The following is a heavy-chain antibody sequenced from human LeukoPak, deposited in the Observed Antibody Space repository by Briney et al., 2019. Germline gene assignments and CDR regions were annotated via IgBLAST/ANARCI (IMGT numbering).Heavy chain of an antibody. CDR2: GSTSGST. CDR3: ARDLLFGSGNYYLDY. V-gene: IGHV4-4*07. CDR1: LASISSYY. D-gene: IGHD3-10*01. J-gene: IGHJ4*02. Sequence: SETLSLTCTVSLASISSYYWSWIWQPAGKGLEWIGRGSTSGSTNYNPSLKSRVTMSVETSKNQFSLKLSSVTAADTALYYCARDLLFGSGNYYLDYWGQGTLVTVSS.